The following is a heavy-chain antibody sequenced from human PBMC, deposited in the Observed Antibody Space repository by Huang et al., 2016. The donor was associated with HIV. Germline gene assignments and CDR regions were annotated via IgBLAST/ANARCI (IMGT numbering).Heavy chain of an antibody. D-gene: IGHD6-13*01. V-gene: IGHV1-46*03. CDR3: AREGITPSGTEVSGFDF. Sequence: QVQLVQSGAEVKKPGASVTISCKASGFSILIYYIHWVRQAPGQGLEWRGIVNPSGGGADYAQKGKGRGTMTRETSTRTLYMELSSLRSEDTAVYYCAREGITPSGTEVSGFDFWGQGTPVSVSS. J-gene: IGHJ5*01. CDR2: VNPSGGGA. CDR1: GFSILIYY.